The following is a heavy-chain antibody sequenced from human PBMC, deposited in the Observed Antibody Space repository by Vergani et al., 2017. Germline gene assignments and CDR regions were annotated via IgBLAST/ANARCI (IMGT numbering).Heavy chain of an antibody. D-gene: IGHD3-3*02. V-gene: IGHV3-33*01. CDR1: GFTFSSYG. CDR2: IWYDGSNK. Sequence: QVQLVESGGGVVQPGRSLRLSCAASGFTFSSYGMHWVRQAPGKGLEWVAVIWYDGSNKYYADSVKGRFTISRDNSKNTLYLQMNSLRAEDTAVYYCAASFLEWLYGYYGMDVWGQGTTVTVSS. J-gene: IGHJ6*02. CDR3: AASFLEWLYGYYGMDV.